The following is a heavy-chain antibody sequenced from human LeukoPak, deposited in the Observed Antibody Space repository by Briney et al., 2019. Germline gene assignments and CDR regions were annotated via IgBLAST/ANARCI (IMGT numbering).Heavy chain of an antibody. D-gene: IGHD3-22*01. J-gene: IGHJ4*02. V-gene: IGHV4-31*02. Sequence: ISYGGNTYYNPSLKSRVAISADTPKNQFSLKLSSTTAADTAVYYCARDNDSSGYYYFDYWGQGTLVTVSS. CDR2: ISYGGNT. CDR3: ARDNDSSGYYYFDY.